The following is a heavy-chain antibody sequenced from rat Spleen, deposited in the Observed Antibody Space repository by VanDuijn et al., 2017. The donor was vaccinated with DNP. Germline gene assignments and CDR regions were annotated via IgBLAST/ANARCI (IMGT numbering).Heavy chain of an antibody. CDR1: GFTFSKYG. CDR3: ARGVYGGYEDWFAY. Sequence: EVQLVESGGGLVQAGRSLKLSCAASGFTFSKYGMAWVRQAPTKGLEWVASISTSGEYTHYRDSVKGRFTISRDNAKNSQYLQMDSLRSEDTATYYCARGVYGGYEDWFAYWGQGTLVTVSS. D-gene: IGHD1-11*01. V-gene: IGHV5S13*01. J-gene: IGHJ3*01. CDR2: ISTSGEYT.